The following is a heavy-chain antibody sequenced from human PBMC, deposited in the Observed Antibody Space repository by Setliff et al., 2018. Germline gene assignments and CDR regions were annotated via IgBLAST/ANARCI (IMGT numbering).Heavy chain of an antibody. CDR1: GLTFNSYA. J-gene: IGHJ4*02. CDR2: VSVSGDNT. V-gene: IGHV3-23*01. CDR3: VGAGTCSY. Sequence: GGSLRLSCAASGLTFNSYAMSWVRQAPGKGLEWVSTVSVSGDNTYYVDSVKGRFTISRDNARNSLSLQMNSLRTEDTALYYCVGAGTCSYWGQGTPVTVSS. D-gene: IGHD3-10*02.